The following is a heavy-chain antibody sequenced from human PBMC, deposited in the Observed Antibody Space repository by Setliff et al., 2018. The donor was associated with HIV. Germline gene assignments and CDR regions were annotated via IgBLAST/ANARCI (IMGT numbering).Heavy chain of an antibody. Sequence: SETVSLTCTVSGDSFSGTSYYWGWIRQPPGKGLEWIGSIHFSGSTWYTQSLKSRVTIWVDTSKNQFSLKVNSVTAADTAVYYCVRPSLGIGGGSIFHNWGQGTLVTVSS. J-gene: IGHJ4*02. CDR2: IHFSGST. D-gene: IGHD3-3*01. CDR3: VRPSLGIGGGSIFHN. V-gene: IGHV4-39*01. CDR1: GDSFSGTSYY.